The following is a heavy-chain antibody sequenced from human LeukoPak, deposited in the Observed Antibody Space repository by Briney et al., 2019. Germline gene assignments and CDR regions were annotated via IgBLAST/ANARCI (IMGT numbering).Heavy chain of an antibody. CDR3: ARGPPRYSSY. J-gene: IGHJ4*02. CDR1: GYSISSGYY. V-gene: IGHV4-38-2*02. Sequence: SENLSLTCSVSGYSISSGYYWGWVRQAPRKGLEWIGSIDRSGSTNYNPSLKSRVTISVDTSKNQFSLNVSSVTAADTAVYYCARGPPRYSSYWGQGTLVIVSS. D-gene: IGHD5-18*01. CDR2: IDRSGST.